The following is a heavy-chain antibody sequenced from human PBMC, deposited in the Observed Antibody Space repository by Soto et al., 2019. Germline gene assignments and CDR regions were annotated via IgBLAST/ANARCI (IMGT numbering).Heavy chain of an antibody. J-gene: IGHJ4*02. D-gene: IGHD2-2*01. V-gene: IGHV3-23*01. CDR2: ISGSGGST. CDR3: AKVRVVPAAIGYYFDY. CDR1: GFTFSSYA. Sequence: GGSLRLSCAASGFTFSSYAMSWVRQAPGKGLEWVSAISGSGGSTYYADSVKGRFTISRDNSKNTLYLQMNSLRAEDTAVYYCAKVRVVPAAIGYYFDYWGQGTLVTDSS.